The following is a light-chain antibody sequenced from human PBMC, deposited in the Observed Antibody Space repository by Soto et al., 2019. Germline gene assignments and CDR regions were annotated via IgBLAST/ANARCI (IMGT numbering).Light chain of an antibody. V-gene: IGLV1-47*01. CDR3: AAWDDSLSGHVV. Sequence: QSVLTQPTSASGTPGQRVTISCSGSSSNIGSNYVYWYQQLPGTAPKLLIYRNNQRPSGVPDRFSGSKSGTSASLAISGLRSEDEADYYCAAWDDSLSGHVVFGGWTQLTVL. CDR2: RNN. CDR1: SSNIGSNY. J-gene: IGLJ2*01.